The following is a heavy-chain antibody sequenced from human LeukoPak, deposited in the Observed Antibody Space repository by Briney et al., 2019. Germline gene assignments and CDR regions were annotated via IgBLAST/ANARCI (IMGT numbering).Heavy chain of an antibody. Sequence: SETLSLTCTVSGGSISSYYWSWIRQPPGKGLEWIGYIYYSGSTNYNPPLKSRVTISVDTSKNQFSLKLSSVTAADTAVYYCARDHSSSWYWFDYWGQGTLVTVSS. J-gene: IGHJ4*02. CDR2: IYYSGST. CDR1: GGSISSYY. CDR3: ARDHSSSWYWFDY. D-gene: IGHD6-13*01. V-gene: IGHV4-59*01.